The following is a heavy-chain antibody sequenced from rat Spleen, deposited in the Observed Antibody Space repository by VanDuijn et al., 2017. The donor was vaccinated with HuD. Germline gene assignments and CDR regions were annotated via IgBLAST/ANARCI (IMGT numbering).Heavy chain of an antibody. CDR2: INYDGGGT. Sequence: EVQLVESGGGSVQPGRSLKLSCAASGFSFSDYDMAWVRQAPTKGLEWIASINYDGGGTYYRDSVKGRFTISRDNAKSSLYLQMDSLRSDDTATYFCTTDLRGLAYWGQGVMVTVSS. D-gene: IGHD3-2*01. CDR3: TTDLRGLAY. J-gene: IGHJ2*01. V-gene: IGHV5-20*01. CDR1: GFSFSDYD.